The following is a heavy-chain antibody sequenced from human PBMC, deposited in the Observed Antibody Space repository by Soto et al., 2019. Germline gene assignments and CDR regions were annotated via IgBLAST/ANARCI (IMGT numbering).Heavy chain of an antibody. V-gene: IGHV1-8*01. D-gene: IGHD3-3*01. CDR2: MNPNSGNT. J-gene: IGHJ5*02. CDR1: GYTFTSYD. Sequence: ASVKVSCKASGYTFTSYDINWVRQATGQGLEWMGWMNPNSGNTGYAQKFQGRVTMTRNTSISTAYMELSSLRSEDTAVYYCARGPYYDFWSGPQGGWFDPWGQGTLVTVSS. CDR3: ARGPYYDFWSGPQGGWFDP.